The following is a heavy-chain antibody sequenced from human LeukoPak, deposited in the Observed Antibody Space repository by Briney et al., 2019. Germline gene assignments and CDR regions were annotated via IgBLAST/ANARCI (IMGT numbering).Heavy chain of an antibody. CDR2: INPNSGGT. CDR1: GYTFTGYY. Sequence: ASVKVSCKASGYTFTGYYMHWVRQAPGQGLEWMGWINPNSGGTNYAQKFQGRVTMTRDTSISTAHMELSRLRSDDTAVYYCARDLGSTIIVGGDAFDLWGQGTMVTVSS. J-gene: IGHJ3*01. D-gene: IGHD3-22*01. CDR3: ARDLGSTIIVGGDAFDL. V-gene: IGHV1-2*02.